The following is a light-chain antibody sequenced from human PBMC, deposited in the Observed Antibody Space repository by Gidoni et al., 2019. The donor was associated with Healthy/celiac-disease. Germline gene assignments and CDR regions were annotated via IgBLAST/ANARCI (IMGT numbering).Light chain of an antibody. J-gene: IGKJ1*01. V-gene: IGKV1-39*01. Sequence: DIQMTQSPSSLSASVGDRVTITCRASQSISSYLNWYQQKPGKAPKLLIYAASSLQSGVPSRFSGSGSGTDFTLTISSLQPEDFATYYCQQSYSTQWTFXXXTKVEIK. CDR1: QSISSY. CDR3: QQSYSTQWT. CDR2: AAS.